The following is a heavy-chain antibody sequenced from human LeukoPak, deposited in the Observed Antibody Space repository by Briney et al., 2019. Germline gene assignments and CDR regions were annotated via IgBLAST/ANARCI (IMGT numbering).Heavy chain of an antibody. V-gene: IGHV3-74*01. D-gene: IGHD3-10*01. Sequence: GGSLRLSCAASGYTFSSYRMHWVRQAPGKGLVWVSRIDTDGRTTNYADSVKGRFTIYRDNVQNPLYLQMNSLTAEDTAVYYCARDVAGARSYWGQGALVSVSS. J-gene: IGHJ4*02. CDR2: IDTDGRTT. CDR3: ARDVAGARSY. CDR1: GYTFSSYR.